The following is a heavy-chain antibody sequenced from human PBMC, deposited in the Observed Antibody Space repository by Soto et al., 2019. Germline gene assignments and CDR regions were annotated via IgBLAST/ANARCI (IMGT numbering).Heavy chain of an antibody. Sequence: ASETLSLTCTVSGGAVSSGSYYWSWIRQPPGKGLEWIGHIYFTGSTNYNPSLKSRVNMSLDTSRNQFSLKLSSVTAADTAVYYCTRGPPRVQWFDPWGMGTLVNVYS. CDR2: IYFTGST. J-gene: IGHJ5*02. V-gene: IGHV4-61*01. CDR3: TRGPPRVQWFDP. CDR1: GGAVSSGSYY.